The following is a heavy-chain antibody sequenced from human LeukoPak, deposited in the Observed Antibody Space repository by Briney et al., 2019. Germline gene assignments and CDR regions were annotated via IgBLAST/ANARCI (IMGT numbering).Heavy chain of an antibody. CDR2: ISWNSGTI. Sequence: GGSLRLSCAASGFTFDDYAMHWVRQAPGKGLEWVSGISWNSGTITYADSVKGRFTISRDNAKNSLYLQMNSLRAEDTAVYYCAELGITMIGGVWGKGTTVTISS. V-gene: IGHV3-9*01. CDR1: GFTFDDYA. CDR3: AELGITMIGGV. J-gene: IGHJ6*04. D-gene: IGHD3-10*02.